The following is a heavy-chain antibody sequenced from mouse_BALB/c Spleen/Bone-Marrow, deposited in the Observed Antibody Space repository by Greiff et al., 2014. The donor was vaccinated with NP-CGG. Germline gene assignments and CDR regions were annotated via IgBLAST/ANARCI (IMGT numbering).Heavy chain of an antibody. CDR1: RFTFSSYA. V-gene: IGHV5-9-3*01. J-gene: IGHJ4*01. CDR3: ARGDWDEAMDY. D-gene: IGHD4-1*01. CDR2: INSGGSYT. Sequence: VQLKESGGGLVKPGGSLKLSCAASRFTFSSYAMSWVRQTPEKRLEWVATINSGGSYTYYPDSVKGRFTISRDNAKNTLYLQMSSLRSEDTAMYYCARGDWDEAMDYWGQGTSVTVST.